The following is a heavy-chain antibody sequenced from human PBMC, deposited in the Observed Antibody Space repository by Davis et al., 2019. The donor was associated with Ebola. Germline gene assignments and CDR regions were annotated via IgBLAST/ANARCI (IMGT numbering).Heavy chain of an antibody. CDR2: INHSGST. CDR3: ARGRLRYSPNCYSI. V-gene: IGHV4-34*01. Sequence: MPGGSLRPSCAVYGGSFSGYYWSWIRQPPGKGLEWIGEINHSGSTNYNPSLKSRVTISVDTSKNQFSLKLSSVTAAATAVYYCARGRLRYSPNCYSIWGQGTLVTVSS. J-gene: IGHJ4*02. CDR1: GGSFSGYY. D-gene: IGHD2-21*01.